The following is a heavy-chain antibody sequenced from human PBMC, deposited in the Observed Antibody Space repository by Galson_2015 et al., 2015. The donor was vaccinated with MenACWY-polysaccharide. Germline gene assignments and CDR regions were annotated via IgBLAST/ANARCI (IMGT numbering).Heavy chain of an antibody. D-gene: IGHD4-23*01. V-gene: IGHV1-69*04. CDR2: PNSGGT. Sequence: PNSGGTNYAQKFQGRVTITADKSTSTAYMELSSLRSEDTAVYYCARAHGGAAYDYWGQGTLVTVSS. CDR3: ARAHGGAAYDY. J-gene: IGHJ4*02.